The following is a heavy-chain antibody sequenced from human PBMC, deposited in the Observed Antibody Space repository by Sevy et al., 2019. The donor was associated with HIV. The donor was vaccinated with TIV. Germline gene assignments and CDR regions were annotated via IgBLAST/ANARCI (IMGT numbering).Heavy chain of an antibody. CDR2: TSSYSSYI. D-gene: IGHD4-4*01. CDR1: GFTFTSYS. V-gene: IGHV3-21*01. CDR3: ARDPGDYRPRRFDH. J-gene: IGHJ4*02. Sequence: GGSLRLSCAASGFTFTSYSMNWVRQAPGKGLEWVSSTSSYSSYIYYADSVKGRFTITRDNAKNSLYLQMNGLRADDTAVYYCARDPGDYRPRRFDHWGQGILVTVSS.